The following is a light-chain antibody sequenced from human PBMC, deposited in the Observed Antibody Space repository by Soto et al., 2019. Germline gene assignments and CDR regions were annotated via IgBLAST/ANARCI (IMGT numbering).Light chain of an antibody. J-gene: IGLJ2*01. CDR1: HSNVGVNA. CDR3: ASWDDDLNGPI. CDR2: TDD. V-gene: IGLV1-44*01. Sequence: QSVLTQPPSASGTPGQRVVIFCSGSHSNVGVNAMSWYQHLPGTAPQLLLHTDDQRPSGIPDRFSGSHSGTSASLAISRLQSEDEGHYYCASWDDDLNGPIFGGGTQLTVL.